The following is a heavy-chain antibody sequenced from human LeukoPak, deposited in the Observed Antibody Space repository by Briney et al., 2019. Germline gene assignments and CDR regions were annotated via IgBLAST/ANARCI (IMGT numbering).Heavy chain of an antibody. CDR2: MNPSSGNT. J-gene: IGHJ3*02. CDR1: GNAFTTHD. V-gene: IGHV1-8*01. Sequence: GASVKVSCKASGNAFTTHDIIWVRQAPGQGLEWMGWMNPSSGNTGFAQKFQGRVTMTRDTSISTAYMELTSLRSEDTAIYYCAGGNSDSWHDAFDIWGQGTMVTVSS. CDR3: AGGNSDSWHDAFDI. D-gene: IGHD2-21*02.